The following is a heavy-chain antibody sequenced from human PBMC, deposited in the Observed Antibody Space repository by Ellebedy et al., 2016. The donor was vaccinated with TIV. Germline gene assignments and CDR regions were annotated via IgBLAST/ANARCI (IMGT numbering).Heavy chain of an antibody. J-gene: IGHJ4*02. D-gene: IGHD3-22*01. Sequence: GESLKISCVGSGFTSYKYGMHWVRQAPGKGLEWVAFSRYDGGNEFYAESVKGRFTISRDNSRNTLYLQMKSLRTEDTAVYYCTKDDDDCISHWGQGTVVTVSS. V-gene: IGHV3-30*02. CDR2: SRYDGGNE. CDR1: GFTSYKYG. CDR3: TKDDDDCISH.